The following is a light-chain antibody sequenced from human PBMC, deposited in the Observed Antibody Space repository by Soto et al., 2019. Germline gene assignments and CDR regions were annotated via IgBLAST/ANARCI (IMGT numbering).Light chain of an antibody. CDR1: LSITRS. J-gene: IGKJ2*01. CDR3: QQSYSTPRT. V-gene: IGKV1-39*01. CDR2: AAS. Sequence: DIQMTQSPSSLSASVGDRVTITCRASLSITRSLNWYQQKSGKAPKLLIFAASNLESGVPSRFSARGSGTDFTLIISSLQPEDFATYYCQQSYSTPRTFGQGTKLEIK.